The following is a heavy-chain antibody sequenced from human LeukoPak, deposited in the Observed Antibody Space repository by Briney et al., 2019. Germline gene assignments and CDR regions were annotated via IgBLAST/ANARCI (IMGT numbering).Heavy chain of an antibody. D-gene: IGHD3-22*01. CDR1: GFTFSSYA. CDR2: ISYDGSNK. CDR3: AGGGMDYYDSSGPPPGQTYYYYGMDV. J-gene: IGHJ6*02. V-gene: IGHV3-30-3*01. Sequence: PGRSLRLSCAASGFTFSSYAMHWVRQAPGKGLEWVAVISYDGSNKYYADSVKGRFTISRDNSKNTLYLQMNSLRAEDTAVYYCAGGGMDYYDSSGPPPGQTYYYYGMDVWGQGTTVTVSS.